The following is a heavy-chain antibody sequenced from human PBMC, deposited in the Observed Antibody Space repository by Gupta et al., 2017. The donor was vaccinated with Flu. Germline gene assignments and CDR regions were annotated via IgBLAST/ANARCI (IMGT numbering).Heavy chain of an antibody. J-gene: IGHJ6*02. CDR1: GGSFSGYY. Sequence: QVQLQQWGAGLLKPSETLSLTCAVYGGSFSGYYWSWIRQPPGQVLEWIGEINHSGSTNYNPSLKSRVTISVDTSKNQFSLKLSSVTAADTAVYYCARGSSGRYSSSWPRNYYYGMDVWGQGTTVTVSS. D-gene: IGHD6-13*01. CDR2: INHSGST. CDR3: ARGSSGRYSSSWPRNYYYGMDV. V-gene: IGHV4-34*01.